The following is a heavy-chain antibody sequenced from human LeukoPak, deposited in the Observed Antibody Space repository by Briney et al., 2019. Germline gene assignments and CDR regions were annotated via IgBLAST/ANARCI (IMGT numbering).Heavy chain of an antibody. D-gene: IGHD4-17*01. J-gene: IGHJ4*02. V-gene: IGHV1-69*04. CDR1: GGTFSSYA. CDR2: IIPFLEIT. Sequence: ASVKVSCKASGGTFSSYAISWVRQAPGQGLEWMGRIIPFLEITNYAQKFQGRVTITADKYTSTAYMELSSLRSEDTAVYYCARGAYGDYLFDYWGQGTLVTVSS. CDR3: ARGAYGDYLFDY.